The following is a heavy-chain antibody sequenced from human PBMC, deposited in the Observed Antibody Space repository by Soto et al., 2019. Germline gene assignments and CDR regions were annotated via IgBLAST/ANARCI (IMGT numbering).Heavy chain of an antibody. J-gene: IGHJ6*03. CDR3: ARGRERGDYYYYYYLDV. CDR1: GGSISSYY. CDR2: IYYSGST. Sequence: PSETLSLTCTVSGGSISSYYWSWIRQPPGKGLEWIGYIYYSGSTNYNPSLKSRVTISVDTSKNQFSLKLSSVTAADTAVYYCARGRERGDYYYYYYLDVWGKGTTVTVSS. V-gene: IGHV4-59*01.